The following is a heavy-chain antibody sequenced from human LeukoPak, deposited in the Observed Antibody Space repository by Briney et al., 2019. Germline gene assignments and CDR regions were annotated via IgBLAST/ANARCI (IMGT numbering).Heavy chain of an antibody. J-gene: IGHJ4*02. CDR3: ARGSPGNYYGSGSYYTFDY. CDR1: GGSFSGYY. D-gene: IGHD3-10*01. CDR2: INHSGST. V-gene: IGHV4-34*01. Sequence: PSETLSLTCAVSGGSFSGYYWSWIRQPPGKGLEWIGEINHSGSTNYNPSLKSRVTISVDTSKNQFSLKLSSVTAADTAVYYCARGSPGNYYGSGSYYTFDYWGQGTLVTVSS.